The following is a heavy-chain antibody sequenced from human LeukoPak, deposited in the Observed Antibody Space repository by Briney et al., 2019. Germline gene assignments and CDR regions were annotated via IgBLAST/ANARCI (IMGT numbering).Heavy chain of an antibody. CDR3: ARGPPGENCGDDCSSVIFDY. V-gene: IGHV1-46*01. CDR1: GYTFTSYY. Sequence: GASVKVSCKASGYTFTSYYMHWVRQAPGQGLEWMGIINPSGASTSYAQKFQGRVTMTRDTSTSTVYMELSRLTSEDTAVYYCARGPPGENCGDDCSSVIFDYWGQGTLVTVSS. J-gene: IGHJ4*02. CDR2: INPSGAST. D-gene: IGHD2-21*02.